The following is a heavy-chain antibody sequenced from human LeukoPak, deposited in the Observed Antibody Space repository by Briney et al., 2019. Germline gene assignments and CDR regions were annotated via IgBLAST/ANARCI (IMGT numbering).Heavy chain of an antibody. D-gene: IGHD1-26*01. Sequence: SETLSLTCAVYGVSFSGYYWSWIRQPPGKGLEWIGEINHSGSTNYNPSLKSRVTISVDTSKNQFSLKLSSATAADTAVYYCARRSELGYYYYGMDVWGQGTTVTVSS. V-gene: IGHV4-34*01. CDR2: INHSGST. J-gene: IGHJ6*02. CDR3: ARRSELGYYYYGMDV. CDR1: GVSFSGYY.